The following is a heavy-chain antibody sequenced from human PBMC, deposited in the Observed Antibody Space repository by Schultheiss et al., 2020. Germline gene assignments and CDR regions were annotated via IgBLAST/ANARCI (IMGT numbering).Heavy chain of an antibody. CDR2: IKQDGSEK. CDR3: AKSTGGYSHCYDY. J-gene: IGHJ4*02. Sequence: GESLKISCAASGFTFSSYWMSWVRQAPGKGLEWVANIKQDGSEKYYVDSVKGRFTISRDNAKNSLYLQMNSLRAEDTAVYYCAKSTGGYSHCYDYWGQGTLVTVSS. D-gene: IGHD5-18*01. CDR1: GFTFSSYW. V-gene: IGHV3-7*01.